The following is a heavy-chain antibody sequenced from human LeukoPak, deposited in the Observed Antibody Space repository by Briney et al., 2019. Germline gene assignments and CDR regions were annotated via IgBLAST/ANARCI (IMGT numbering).Heavy chain of an antibody. CDR3: AKLKGQAAMFDY. CDR1: GFTFSSYA. CDR2: IRYDGSNK. D-gene: IGHD2-2*01. J-gene: IGHJ4*02. Sequence: GRSLRLSCAASGFTFSSYAMRWVRQAPGKGLEWVAFIRYDGSNKYYADSVKGRFTISRDNSKNTLYLQMNSLRAEDTAVYYCAKLKGQAAMFDYWGQGTLVTVSS. V-gene: IGHV3-30*02.